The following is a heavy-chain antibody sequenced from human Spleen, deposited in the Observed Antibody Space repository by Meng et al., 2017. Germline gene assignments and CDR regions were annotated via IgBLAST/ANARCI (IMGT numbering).Heavy chain of an antibody. CDR2: INHSGST. CDR3: ARGPTTTAHDFDY. D-gene: IGHD4-11*01. Sequence: WAAVLLKPSETLYLPCVVSGGSFSDYYWSWIRQPPGKGLEWIGEINHSGSTNYNPSLESRATISVDTSQNNLSLKLSSVTAADSAVYYCARGPTTTAHDFDYWGQGTLVTVSS. J-gene: IGHJ4*02. CDR1: GGSFSDYY. V-gene: IGHV4-34*01.